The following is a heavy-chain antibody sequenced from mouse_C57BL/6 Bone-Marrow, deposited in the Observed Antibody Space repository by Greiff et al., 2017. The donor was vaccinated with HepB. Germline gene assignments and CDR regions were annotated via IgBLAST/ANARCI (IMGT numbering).Heavy chain of an antibody. D-gene: IGHD1-1*01. CDR3: TTGAVVAKDWYFDV. CDR1: GFNIKDDY. J-gene: IGHJ1*03. Sequence: EVQLQQSGAELVRPGASVKLSCTASGFNIKDDYMHWVKQRPEQGPEWIGWIDPENGDTEYASKFQGKATITADTSSNTAYLQLSSLTSEDTAVYYCTTGAVVAKDWYFDVWGTGTTVTVSS. V-gene: IGHV14-4*01. CDR2: IDPENGDT.